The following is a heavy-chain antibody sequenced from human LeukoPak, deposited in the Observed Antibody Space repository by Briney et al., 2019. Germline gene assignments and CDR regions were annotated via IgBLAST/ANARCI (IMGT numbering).Heavy chain of an antibody. D-gene: IGHD5-12*01. J-gene: IGHJ4*02. Sequence: GGSLRLSCAASGFTFSGSAIHWVRQASRKGLEWVGRIRSKANTYATAYAASVKGRFTISRDDSKNTAYLQMNSLRAEDTAVYYCAKVYIVATIDYWGQGTLVTVSS. V-gene: IGHV3-73*01. CDR3: AKVYIVATIDY. CDR1: GFTFSGSA. CDR2: IRSKANTYAT.